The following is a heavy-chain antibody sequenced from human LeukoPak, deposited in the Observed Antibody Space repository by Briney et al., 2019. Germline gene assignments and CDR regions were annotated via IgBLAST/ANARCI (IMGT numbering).Heavy chain of an antibody. J-gene: IGHJ4*02. D-gene: IGHD3-22*01. CDR1: GYTFTGYY. CDR2: INPNSGGT. V-gene: IGHV1-2*02. CDR3: ARGDVEYYYDSSGYGGDY. Sequence: ASVKVSCKASGYTFTGYYMHWVRQAPGQGLEWMGWINPNSGGTNYAQKFQGRVTMTRDTSISTAYMELSRLRSDDTAVYYCARGDVEYYYDSSGYGGDYWGQGTLVTVSS.